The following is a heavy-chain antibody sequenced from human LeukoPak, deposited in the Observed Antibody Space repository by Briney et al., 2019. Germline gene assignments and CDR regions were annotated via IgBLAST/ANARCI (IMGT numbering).Heavy chain of an antibody. J-gene: IGHJ2*01. D-gene: IGHD3-3*01. V-gene: IGHV3-23*01. CDR1: GFTFSSYA. Sequence: GGSLRLSCAASGFTFSSYAMSWVRQAPGKGLEWVSAISGSGGSTYYADSVKGRFTISRDNSKNTLYLQMNSLRAEDTAVYYCAKVYDFWGGPPGYFDLWGRGTLVTVSS. CDR2: ISGSGGST. CDR3: AKVYDFWGGPPGYFDL.